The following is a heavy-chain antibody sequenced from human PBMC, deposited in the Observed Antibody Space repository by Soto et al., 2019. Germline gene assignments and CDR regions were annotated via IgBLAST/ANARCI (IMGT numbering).Heavy chain of an antibody. V-gene: IGHV1-8*01. CDR2: MNPNSGNT. CDR3: ARGIGVHGDYSGTADY. CDR1: GYTFTSYD. Sequence: QVQLVQSGAEVKKPGASVKVSCKASGYTFTSYDINWVRQATGQGLEWMGWMNPNSGNTGYAQKFQGRVTMTRNTSISTAYMELSSLRSEDTAVYYCARGIGVHGDYSGTADYWGQGTLVTVSS. D-gene: IGHD4-17*01. J-gene: IGHJ4*02.